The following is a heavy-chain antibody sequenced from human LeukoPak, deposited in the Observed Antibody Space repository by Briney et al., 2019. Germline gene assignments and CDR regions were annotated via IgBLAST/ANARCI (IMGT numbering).Heavy chain of an antibody. CDR2: IIPIFGTA. Sequence: SVKVSCKASGGTFSSYAISWVRQAPGQGLEWMGGIIPIFGTANYAQKFQDRVTITADESTSTAYMELSSLRSEDTAVYYCARSVRDRFLEWLLPFDYWGQGTLVTVSS. J-gene: IGHJ4*02. V-gene: IGHV1-69*13. CDR1: GGTFSSYA. CDR3: ARSVRDRFLEWLLPFDY. D-gene: IGHD3-3*01.